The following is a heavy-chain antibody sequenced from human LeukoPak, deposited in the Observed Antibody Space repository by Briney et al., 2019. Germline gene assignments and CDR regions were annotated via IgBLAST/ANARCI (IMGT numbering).Heavy chain of an antibody. CDR2: INGGGDIM. CDR3: AMRDRGYGLDI. V-gene: IGHV3-23*01. Sequence: GGSLRFSCAASGFSLRAYDLIWVRQAPGKGLDWVSIINGGGDIMMYEDSVKGRFTISRDNSKNTFYLQMNSLRVEDTAVYYCAMRDRGYGLDIWGQGTMVTVSS. D-gene: IGHD3-10*01. J-gene: IGHJ3*02. CDR1: GFSLRAYD.